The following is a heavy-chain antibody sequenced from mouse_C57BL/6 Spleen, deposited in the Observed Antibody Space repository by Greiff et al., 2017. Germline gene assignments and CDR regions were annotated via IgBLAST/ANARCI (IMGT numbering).Heavy chain of an antibody. D-gene: IGHD1-1*01. V-gene: IGHV7-3*01. CDR2: IRNKANGGTT. J-gene: IGHJ3*01. CDR3: ARSGSSYRSWFAY. CDR1: GFTFTDYY. Sequence: DVKLVESGGGLVQPGGSLSLSCAASGFTFTDYYMSWVRQPPGKALEWLGFIRNKANGGTTDYSASVKGRFTISRDNSQSILYLQMNALRAEDGATDYCARSGSSYRSWFAYWGQGTLVTVSA.